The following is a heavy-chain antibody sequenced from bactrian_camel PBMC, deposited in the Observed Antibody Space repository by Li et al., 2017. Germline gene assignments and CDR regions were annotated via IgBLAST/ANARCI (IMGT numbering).Heavy chain of an antibody. CDR2: IISDGST. V-gene: IGHV3S53*01. CDR3: RQRGNTIVAVTTAAT. J-gene: IGHJ4*01. CDR1: EYWINCYYD. Sequence: HVQLVESGGGSVQAGGSLRLSCAASEYWINCYYDMSWYRQAPGKEREFVSGIISDGSTSYADSVKGRFTISRDYAKNTLFLQMNSLKPEDTACTTVRQRGNTIVAVTTAATGARGPRSPSP. D-gene: IGHD2*01.